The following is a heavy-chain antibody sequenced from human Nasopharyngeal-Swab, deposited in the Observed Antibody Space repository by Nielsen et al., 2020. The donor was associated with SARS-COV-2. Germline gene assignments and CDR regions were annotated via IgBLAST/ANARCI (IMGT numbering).Heavy chain of an antibody. CDR1: GFTFSSYG. Sequence: GGSLRLSCAASGFTFSSYGMHWVRQAPGKGLEWVAVIWYDGSNKYCADSVKGRFTISRDNSKNTLYLQMNSLRAEDTAVYYCARESTPHCSSTSCLPDYWGQGTLVTVSS. CDR3: ARESTPHCSSTSCLPDY. J-gene: IGHJ4*02. V-gene: IGHV3-33*01. CDR2: IWYDGSNK. D-gene: IGHD2-2*01.